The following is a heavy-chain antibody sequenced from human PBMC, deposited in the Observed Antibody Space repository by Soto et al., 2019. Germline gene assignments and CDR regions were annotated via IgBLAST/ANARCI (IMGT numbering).Heavy chain of an antibody. CDR1: GFTFSSYS. D-gene: IGHD2-8*02. J-gene: IGHJ4*02. V-gene: IGHV3-49*04. CDR2: IRSKAYGGTT. CDR3: TRFVRDPWSYFDY. Sequence: GGSLRLSCAASGFTFSSYSMNWVRQAPGKGLEWVGFIRSKAYGGTTEYAASVKGRFTISRDDSKSIAYLQMNSLKTEDTAVYYGTRFVRDPWSYFDYWGQGTLVTVSS.